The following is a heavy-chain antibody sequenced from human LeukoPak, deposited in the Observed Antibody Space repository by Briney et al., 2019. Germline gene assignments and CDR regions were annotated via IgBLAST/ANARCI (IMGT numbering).Heavy chain of an antibody. V-gene: IGHV3-33*01. J-gene: IGHJ4*02. CDR3: ARDHSSGWYSDYFDY. D-gene: IGHD6-19*01. CDR2: IWYDGSNK. CDR1: GFTFSSYG. Sequence: AGGSLRLSCAASGFTFSSYGMHWVRQAPGQGLEWVAVIWYDGSNKYYADSVKGRFTISRDNSKNTLYLQMNSLRAEDTAVYYCARDHSSGWYSDYFDYWGQGTLVTVSS.